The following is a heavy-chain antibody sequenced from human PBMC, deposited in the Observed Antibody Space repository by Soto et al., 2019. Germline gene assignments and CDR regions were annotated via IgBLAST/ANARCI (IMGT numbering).Heavy chain of an antibody. D-gene: IGHD5-18*01. V-gene: IGHV3-21*01. CDR3: ARDWDTAMVYYYYYGMDV. CDR1: GFTFSSYS. Sequence: GGSLRLSCAASGFTFSSYSMNWVRQAPGKGLEWVSSISSSSSYIYYADSVKGRFTISRDNAKNSLYLQMNSLRAEDTAVYYCARDWDTAMVYYYYYGMDVWGQGTTVTVSS. J-gene: IGHJ6*02. CDR2: ISSSSSYI.